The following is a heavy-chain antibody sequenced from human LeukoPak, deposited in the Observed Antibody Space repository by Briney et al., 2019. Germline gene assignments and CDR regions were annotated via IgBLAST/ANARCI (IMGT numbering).Heavy chain of an antibody. Sequence: ASVKVSCKASGGTFSSYAISRVRQAPGQGLEWMGGIIPIFGTANYAQKFQGRVTITADESTSTAYMELSSLRSEDTAVYYCARDRGVRGVIDYWGQGTLVTVSS. V-gene: IGHV1-69*13. CDR1: GGTFSSYA. D-gene: IGHD3-10*01. CDR3: ARDRGVRGVIDY. CDR2: IIPIFGTA. J-gene: IGHJ4*02.